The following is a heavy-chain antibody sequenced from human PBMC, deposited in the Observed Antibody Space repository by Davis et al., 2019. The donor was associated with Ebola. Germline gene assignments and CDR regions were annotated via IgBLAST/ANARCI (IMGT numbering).Heavy chain of an antibody. CDR2: ISSSSSYI. CDR3: ARLLNSYTSAWIDQ. CDR1: GFSFSRYS. J-gene: IGHJ5*02. D-gene: IGHD6-19*01. Sequence: GGSLRLSCAASGFSFSRYSMNWVRQAPGKGLEWVSSISSSSSYIYYADSVKGRFTISRDNSKNTLYLQMSSLRAEDTAVYYCARLLNSYTSAWIDQWGQGTLVTVSS. V-gene: IGHV3-21*04.